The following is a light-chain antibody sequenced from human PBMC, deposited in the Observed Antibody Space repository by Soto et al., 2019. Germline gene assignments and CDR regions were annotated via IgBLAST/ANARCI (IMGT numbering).Light chain of an antibody. CDR3: CSYTTSNTRQIV. CDR2: DVS. J-gene: IGLJ1*01. Sequence: TISCTGTSSDVGGYNYVSWYQHHPGKAPKLMIYDVSNRPSGVSNRFSGSKSGNTASLTISGLQPEDEADYYCCSYTTSNTRQIVFGTGTKVTVL. CDR1: SSDVGGYNY. V-gene: IGLV2-14*03.